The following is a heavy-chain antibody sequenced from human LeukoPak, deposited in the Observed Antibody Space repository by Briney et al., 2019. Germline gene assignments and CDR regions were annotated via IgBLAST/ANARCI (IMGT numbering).Heavy chain of an antibody. J-gene: IGHJ6*03. Sequence: SQTLSLTCAISGDSVSSNSAAWNWIRQSPSRGLEWLGRTYYRSKWYDDYALSVKSRITIKPGTSKNQFSLKLSSVTAADTAVYYCARGRTGYQLLPTKKDYSYYYMDVWDKGTTVTVSS. CDR3: ARGRTGYQLLPTKKDYSYYYMDV. D-gene: IGHD2-2*01. V-gene: IGHV6-1*01. CDR1: GDSVSSNSAA. CDR2: TYYRSKWYD.